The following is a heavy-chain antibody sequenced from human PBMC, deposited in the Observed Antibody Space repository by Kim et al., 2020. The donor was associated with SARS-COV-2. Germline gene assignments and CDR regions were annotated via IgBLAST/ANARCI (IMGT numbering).Heavy chain of an antibody. CDR3: ARDDMVRGVILYYYGMDV. J-gene: IGHJ6*02. CDR1: GYTFTSYG. Sequence: ASVKVSCKASGYTFTSYGISWVRQAPGQGLEWMGWISAYNGNTNYAQKLQGRVTMTTDTSTNTAYMELRSLRSDDTAVYYCARDDMVRGVILYYYGMDVWGQGTTVTVSS. V-gene: IGHV1-18*04. D-gene: IGHD3-10*01. CDR2: ISAYNGNT.